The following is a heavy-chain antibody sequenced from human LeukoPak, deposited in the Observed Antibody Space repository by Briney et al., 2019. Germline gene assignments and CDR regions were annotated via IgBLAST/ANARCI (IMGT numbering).Heavy chain of an antibody. CDR1: GGSISSSNW. CDR2: IYHSGST. J-gene: IGHJ5*02. CDR3: ARPPKYCSSTSCYGGRWFDP. V-gene: IGHV4-4*02. D-gene: IGHD2-2*01. Sequence: SETLSLTCAVSGGSISSSNWWSWVRQPPGKGLEWIGEIYHSGSTNYNPSLKSRVTISVDKSKNQFSLKLSSVTAADTAVYYCARPPKYCSSTSCYGGRWFDPWGQGTLVTVSS.